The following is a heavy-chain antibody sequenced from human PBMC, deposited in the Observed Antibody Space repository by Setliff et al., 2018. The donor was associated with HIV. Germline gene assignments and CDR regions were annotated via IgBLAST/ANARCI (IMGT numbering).Heavy chain of an antibody. Sequence: SETLSLTCAVYGGSLSGYYWSWVRQSQGRGLEWIGEINQSGNTNFNPSLKSRLIISVDTSKSQFSLKLTSVTAADTALYYCAREGGQGYSGSGSFYHRNFDLWGRGTLVT. D-gene: IGHD3-10*01. V-gene: IGHV4-34*01. CDR3: AREGGQGYSGSGSFYHRNFDL. CDR1: GGSLSGYY. CDR2: INQSGNT. J-gene: IGHJ2*01.